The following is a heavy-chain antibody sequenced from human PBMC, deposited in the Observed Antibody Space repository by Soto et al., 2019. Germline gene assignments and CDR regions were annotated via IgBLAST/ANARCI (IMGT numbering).Heavy chain of an antibody. CDR2: ISYDGSNK. D-gene: IGHD6-19*01. J-gene: IGHJ3*02. CDR3: ASGVAAGAFDI. V-gene: IGHV3-30-3*01. CDR1: GFTFSSYA. Sequence: GGSLRLSCAASGFTFSSYAMHWVRQAPGKGLEWVAVISYDGSNKYYADSVKGRFTISRDNSKNTLYLQMNSLRAEDTAVYYCASGVAAGAFDIWGQGTMVTVSS.